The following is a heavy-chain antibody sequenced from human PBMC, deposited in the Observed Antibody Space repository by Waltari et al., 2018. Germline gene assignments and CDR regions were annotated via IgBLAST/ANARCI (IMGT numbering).Heavy chain of an antibody. CDR2: INHSGST. V-gene: IGHV4-34*01. CDR1: GGSFSGSY. CDR3: ARARFVVVIAKTKGNWFDP. Sequence: QVQLQQWGAGLLKPSETLSLPCAVYGGSFSGSYWSWIRQPPGKGLEWIGEINHSGSTNYNPSLKSRVTISVDTSKNQFSLKLSSVTAADTAVYYCARARFVVVIAKTKGNWFDPWGQGTLVTVSS. J-gene: IGHJ5*02. D-gene: IGHD2-21*01.